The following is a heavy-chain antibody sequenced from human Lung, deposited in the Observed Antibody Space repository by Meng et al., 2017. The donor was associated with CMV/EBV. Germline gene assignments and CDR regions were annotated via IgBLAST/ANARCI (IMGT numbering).Heavy chain of an antibody. CDR2: FVNYVDT. V-gene: IGHV1-18*01. CDR3: ASGTPGRSYCDY. CDR1: GYTFGSYG. J-gene: IGHJ4*02. D-gene: IGHD2-15*01. Sequence: QVHPLQSGPEVKEHGASVRVLCKASGYTFGSYGICWVRQAPGQGLEWMGWFVNYVDTYPAPKFQGRVTMTTDTHTNTAFMELRSLTSDDTAVYYCASGTPGRSYCDYWGQGTLVTVSS.